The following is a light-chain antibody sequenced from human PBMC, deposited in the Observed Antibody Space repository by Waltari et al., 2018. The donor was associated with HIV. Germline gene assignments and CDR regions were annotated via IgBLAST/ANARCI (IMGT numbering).Light chain of an antibody. CDR3: ETWDSNIRV. V-gene: IGLV2-14*03. J-gene: IGLJ3*02. CDR2: DVQ. Sequence: QSAPTQPASVSASPRQSITISCTGNWRNVGGHKDVAWYQQYQGRAPKLILDDVQKRPPGVSDRFSCSSSGADRHLTISNLQSEDEADYYCETWDSNIRVFGGGTRLTV. CDR1: WRNVGGHKD.